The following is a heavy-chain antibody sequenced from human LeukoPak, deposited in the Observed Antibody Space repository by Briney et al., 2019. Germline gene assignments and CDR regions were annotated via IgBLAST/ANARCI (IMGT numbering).Heavy chain of an antibody. D-gene: IGHD5-24*01. J-gene: IGHJ3*02. CDR1: GYTFTGYY. CDR2: INPNSGGT. CDR3: ARVKMATIVWDAFDI. V-gene: IGHV1-2*02. Sequence: ASVKVSCKASGYTFTGYYMHWVRQAPGQGLDWMGWINPNSGGTNYAQKFQGRVTMTRDTSISTAYMELSRLRSDDTAVYYCARVKMATIVWDAFDIWGQGTMVTVSS.